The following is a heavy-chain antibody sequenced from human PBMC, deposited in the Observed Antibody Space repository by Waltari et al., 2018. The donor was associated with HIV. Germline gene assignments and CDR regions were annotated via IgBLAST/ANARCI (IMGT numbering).Heavy chain of an antibody. CDR1: GSTFSTSN. Sequence: EVQLVESGGGLVKPGGSLGLSCAASGSTFSTSNMKWVRQAPGKGLEWVSSISSVGSYIYYPDSFKGRFTISRDNAKNSLYLQMNSLRAEDTAVYYCAGGGYDYAWGTYRPFDYWGQGTLVTVSS. CDR3: AGGGYDYAWGTYRPFDY. V-gene: IGHV3-21*03. D-gene: IGHD3-16*02. CDR2: ISSVGSYI. J-gene: IGHJ4*02.